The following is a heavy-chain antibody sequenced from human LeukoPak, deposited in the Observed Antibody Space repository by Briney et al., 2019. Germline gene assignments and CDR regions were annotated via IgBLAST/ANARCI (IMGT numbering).Heavy chain of an antibody. CDR2: FCYDGNS. D-gene: IGHD4-17*01. Sequence: PSETLSLTCTVSGASVSSYNHCWNWIRQPPGKGLEWLGYFCYDGNSRYSPSLQSRVAISADTSKNHFSLKLTSVTAADAAVYFCAREVVGATVTGGGPADAFDIWGQGTMVTVSS. CDR1: GASVSSYNHC. V-gene: IGHV4-61*01. J-gene: IGHJ3*02. CDR3: AREVVGATVTGGGPADAFDI.